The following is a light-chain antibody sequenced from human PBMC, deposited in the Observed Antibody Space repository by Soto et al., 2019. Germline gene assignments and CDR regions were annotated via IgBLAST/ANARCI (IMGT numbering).Light chain of an antibody. CDR2: AAS. V-gene: IGKV1-9*01. CDR3: QQLNSCPLT. J-gene: IGKJ4*01. Sequence: DIQLTQSPSFLSASVGDRVTITCRASQGISSYLAWYQQKPGKAPKLLIYAASTLQSGVPSRFSGSGSGTEFTLTISSLQPEDFATYYCQQLNSCPLTFGGGTKGDIK. CDR1: QGISSY.